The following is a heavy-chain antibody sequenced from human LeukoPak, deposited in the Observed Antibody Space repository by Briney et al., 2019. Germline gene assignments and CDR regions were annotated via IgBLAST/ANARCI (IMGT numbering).Heavy chain of an antibody. CDR3: ARGGNYYDSSGYYGTSY. J-gene: IGHJ4*02. CDR1: GYTFTSYD. Sequence: ASVKVSRKASGYTFTSYDINWVRQATGQGLEWMGWMNPNSGNTGYAQKFQGRVTMTRNTSISTAYMELSSLRSEDTAVYYCARGGNYYDSSGYYGTSYWGQGTLVTVSS. V-gene: IGHV1-8*01. D-gene: IGHD3-22*01. CDR2: MNPNSGNT.